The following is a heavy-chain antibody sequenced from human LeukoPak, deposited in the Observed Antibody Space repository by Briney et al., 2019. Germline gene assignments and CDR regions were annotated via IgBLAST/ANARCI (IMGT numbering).Heavy chain of an antibody. CDR1: GGSLSGSGYC. CDR3: ARGTGLTY. V-gene: IGHV4-39*01. J-gene: IGHJ4*02. Sequence: SETLSLTCIVSGGSLSGSGYCWGWIRQPPGKGLEWIGSIHYSGTTYYNPSLKSRVTISVDTSKNQFSLKLSSVTAADTAVFYCARGTGLTYWGQGTLVTVSS. CDR2: IHYSGTT.